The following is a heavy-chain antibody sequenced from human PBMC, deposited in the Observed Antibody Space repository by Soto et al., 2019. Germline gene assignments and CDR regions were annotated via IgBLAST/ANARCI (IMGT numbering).Heavy chain of an antibody. Sequence: GGSLRLSCSASGFTFSSYAMHWVRQAPGKGLEYVSAISSNGGSTYYADSVKGRFTISRDNSKNTLYLQMSSLRAEDTAVYYCGKGGWGSYYKSFDYWGQGTLVTVSS. J-gene: IGHJ4*02. CDR3: GKGGWGSYYKSFDY. V-gene: IGHV3-64D*06. CDR1: GFTFSSYA. D-gene: IGHD3-10*01. CDR2: ISSNGGST.